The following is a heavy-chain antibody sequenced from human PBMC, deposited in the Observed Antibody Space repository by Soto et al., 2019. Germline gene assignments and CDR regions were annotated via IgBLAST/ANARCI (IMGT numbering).Heavy chain of an antibody. CDR1: GGSSSSSSYY. Sequence: SETLSLTCTVSGGSSSSSSYYWGWIRQPPGKGLEWIGSIYYSGSTYYNPSLKSRVTISVDTSKNQFSLKLSSVTAADTAVYYCARTRGEWAATTDYFDYWGQGTLVTVSS. CDR2: IYYSGST. D-gene: IGHD5-12*01. CDR3: ARTRGEWAATTDYFDY. J-gene: IGHJ4*02. V-gene: IGHV4-39*01.